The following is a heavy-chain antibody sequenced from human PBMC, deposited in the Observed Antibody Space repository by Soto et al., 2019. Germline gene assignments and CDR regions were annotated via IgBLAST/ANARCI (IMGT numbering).Heavy chain of an antibody. V-gene: IGHV4-30-4*01. CDR1: GGSISSGDYY. Sequence: SETLSLTCTVSGGSISSGDYYWIWIRQPPGKGLEWIGYIYYSGSTYYNPSLKSRVTISVDTSKNQFSLKLSSVTAADTAVYYCAREGIHYYGSGSPFDYWGQGTLVTVSS. J-gene: IGHJ4*02. D-gene: IGHD3-10*01. CDR2: IYYSGST. CDR3: AREGIHYYGSGSPFDY.